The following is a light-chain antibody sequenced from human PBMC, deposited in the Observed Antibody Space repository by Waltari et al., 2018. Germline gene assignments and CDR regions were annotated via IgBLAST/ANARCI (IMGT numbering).Light chain of an antibody. CDR2: DVT. V-gene: IGLV2-11*01. CDR1: SNDVGGYHH. Sequence: QSALTHPRSVSGSPGQSVTISCTGTSNDVGGYHHVSWYQHHPGEVPNLLIYDVTQRPSGVPDRFSGSKAGNTASLTISGLQADDEADYYCSSYGGTYFVFGGGTRLTVL. J-gene: IGLJ2*01. CDR3: SSYGGTYFV.